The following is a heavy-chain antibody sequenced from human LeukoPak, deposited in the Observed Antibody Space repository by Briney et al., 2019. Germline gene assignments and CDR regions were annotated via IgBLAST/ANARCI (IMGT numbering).Heavy chain of an antibody. J-gene: IGHJ4*02. V-gene: IGHV4-59*12. CDR3: ARSITLYYDILTGYQTGGYFDY. Sequence: ETLSLTCTVSGGSISRYYWSWIRQPPGKGLEWIGYISYTGSTTYNSSLKSRVSISADTSKNQFSLKLSSVTAADTAVYYCARSITLYYDILTGYQTGGYFDYWGQGTLVTVSS. D-gene: IGHD3-9*01. CDR2: ISYTGST. CDR1: GGSISRYY.